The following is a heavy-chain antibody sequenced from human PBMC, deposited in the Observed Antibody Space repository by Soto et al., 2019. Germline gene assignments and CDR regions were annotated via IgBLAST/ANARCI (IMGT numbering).Heavy chain of an antibody. CDR1: GFTFSSYG. V-gene: IGHV3-33*01. CDR3: ARDQRAIGYGDYYYGMDV. Sequence: QVQLVESGGGVVQPGRSLRLSCAASGFTFSSYGMHWVRQAPGKGLEWVAVIWYDGSNKYYADSVKGRFTISRDNSKNTXXLQMNSLRAEDTAGYYCARDQRAIGYGDYYYGMDVWGQGTTVTVSS. J-gene: IGHJ6*02. D-gene: IGHD4-17*01. CDR2: IWYDGSNK.